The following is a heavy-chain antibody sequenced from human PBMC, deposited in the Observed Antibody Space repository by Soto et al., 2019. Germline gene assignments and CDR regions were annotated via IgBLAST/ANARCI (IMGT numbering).Heavy chain of an antibody. V-gene: IGHV1-69*06. J-gene: IGHJ6*02. Sequence: QVQLVQSGAEVKKPGSSVKVSCKASGGTFSSYAISWVRQAPGQGLEWMGGIIPIFGTANYAQKFQGRVTITADKSTSTAYMELSSLRSEDTAVYYCARDRDTAMDYYYYYGMDVWGQGTTVTVSS. CDR2: IIPIFGTA. D-gene: IGHD5-18*01. CDR3: ARDRDTAMDYYYYYGMDV. CDR1: GGTFSSYA.